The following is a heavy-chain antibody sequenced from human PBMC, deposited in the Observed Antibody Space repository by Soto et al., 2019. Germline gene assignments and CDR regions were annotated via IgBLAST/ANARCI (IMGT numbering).Heavy chain of an antibody. CDR2: INPNSGDT. V-gene: IGHV1-2*04. D-gene: IGHD3-10*01. CDR1: GYTLTELS. J-gene: IGHJ4*02. CDR3: WVRGVLNGDDY. Sequence: GASVKVSCKVSGYTLTELSMHWVRQAPGKGLEWMGWINPNSGDTNYAQKFQGWVTMTRDTSISTAYMELSRLRSDDTAVYYCWVRGVLNGDDYWGQGTLVTVSS.